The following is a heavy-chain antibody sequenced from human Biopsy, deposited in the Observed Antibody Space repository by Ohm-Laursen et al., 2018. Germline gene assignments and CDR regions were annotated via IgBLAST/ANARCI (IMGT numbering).Heavy chain of an antibody. J-gene: IGHJ4*02. V-gene: IGHV3-23*01. CDR3: ALAAAQTVTHFDY. Sequence: SLRLSCTATGFIFSTYTMTWFRQAPGKGLEWVSTISGNSGIIYDTDSVKGRFTISRDNSKNTLYLRMNSLRADDTAVYYCALAAAQTVTHFDYWGQGALVTVSS. CDR1: GFIFSTYT. D-gene: IGHD4-17*01. CDR2: ISGNSGII.